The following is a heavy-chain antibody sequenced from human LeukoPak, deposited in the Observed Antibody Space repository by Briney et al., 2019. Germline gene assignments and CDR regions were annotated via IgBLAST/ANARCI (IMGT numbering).Heavy chain of an antibody. V-gene: IGHV4-59*01. Sequence: SETLSLTCTVSGGSISGYYWSWIRQPPGKGLEWIGYIYYSGGTNYNPSLESRVTISVDTSKNQFSLKLSSVTAADTAVYYCARLGPDRFEGYFDYWGQGTLVTVSS. D-gene: IGHD1-14*01. CDR1: GGSISGYY. J-gene: IGHJ4*02. CDR3: ARLGPDRFEGYFDY. CDR2: IYYSGGT.